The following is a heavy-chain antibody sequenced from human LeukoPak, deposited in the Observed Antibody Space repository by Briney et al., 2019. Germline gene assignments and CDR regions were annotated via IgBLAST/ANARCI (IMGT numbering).Heavy chain of an antibody. CDR2: MNPNSGNT. CDR3: ARAVVAYCGGDCYSSHDAFDI. V-gene: IGHV1-8*01. J-gene: IGHJ3*02. D-gene: IGHD2-21*02. CDR1: GYTFTSYD. Sequence: GASVKVSCKASGYTFTSYDINWVRQATGQGLEWMGWMNPNSGNTGYAQKFQGRVTMTRNTSISTAYMELSSLRSEDTAVYYCARAVVAYCGGDCYSSHDAFDIWGQGTMVTVSS.